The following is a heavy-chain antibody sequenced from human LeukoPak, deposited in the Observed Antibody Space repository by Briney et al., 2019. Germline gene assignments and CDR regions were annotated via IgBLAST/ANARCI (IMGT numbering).Heavy chain of an antibody. J-gene: IGHJ3*02. V-gene: IGHV1-2*06. D-gene: IGHD6-19*01. CDR3: ARQRSGWSYDAFDI. CDR2: INPNSGGT. Sequence: ASVKVSCKASGYTFTGYHMHWVRQAPGQGLEWMGRINPNSGGTTYAQKFQGRITMTRDTSISTAYMELSRLRSDDTAVFYCARQRSGWSYDAFDIWGQGTMVTVSS. CDR1: GYTFTGYH.